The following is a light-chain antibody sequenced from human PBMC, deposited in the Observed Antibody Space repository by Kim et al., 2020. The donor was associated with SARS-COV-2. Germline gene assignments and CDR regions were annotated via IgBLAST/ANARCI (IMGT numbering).Light chain of an antibody. J-gene: IGLJ1*01. CDR3: SSYTSSGSRV. CDR1: SSDVGAYKY. V-gene: IGLV2-14*03. Sequence: QSALTQPASESGSPGQSITISCTGTSSDVGAYKYVSWYQQHPGKAPKLIIYDVSIRPSGVSNRFSGSKSGNTASLTISGLQAEDEADYYCSSYTSSGSRVFGTGTKVTVL. CDR2: DVS.